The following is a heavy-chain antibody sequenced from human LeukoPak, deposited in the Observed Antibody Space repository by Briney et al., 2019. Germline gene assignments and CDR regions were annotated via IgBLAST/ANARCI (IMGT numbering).Heavy chain of an antibody. CDR2: IYYSGTT. V-gene: IGHV4-59*12. CDR1: GGSISPYY. CDR3: ARDCYDSSGYGLYYYGMDV. Sequence: PSETLSLTCIVSGGSISPYYWSWIRQPPGKGLEYIGYIYYSGTTDYNPSLKSRVTISVDTSKNQFSLKLSSVTAADTAVYYCARDCYDSSGYGLYYYGMDVWGQGTTVTVSS. J-gene: IGHJ6*02. D-gene: IGHD3-22*01.